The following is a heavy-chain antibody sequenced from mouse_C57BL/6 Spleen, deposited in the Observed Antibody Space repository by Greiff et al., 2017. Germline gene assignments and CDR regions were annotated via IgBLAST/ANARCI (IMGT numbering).Heavy chain of an antibody. D-gene: IGHD3-3*01. V-gene: IGHV14-4*01. CDR3: TTGAGSY. CDR1: GFNIKDDY. CDR2: IDPENGDT. J-gene: IGHJ2*01. Sequence: EVKLQESGAELVRPGASVKLSCTASGFNIKDDYMHWVKQRPEQGLEWIGWIDPENGDTEYASKFQGKATITADTSSNTAYLQLSSLTSEDTAVYYCTTGAGSYWGQGTTLTVSS.